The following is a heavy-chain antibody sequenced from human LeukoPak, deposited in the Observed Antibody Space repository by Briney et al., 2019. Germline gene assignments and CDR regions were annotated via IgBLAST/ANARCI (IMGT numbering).Heavy chain of an antibody. CDR1: GGSISSGDYY. CDR2: IYYSGST. V-gene: IGHV4-30-4*01. D-gene: IGHD4-17*01. CDR3: ARALYSMTTVTTEYWFDY. Sequence: SEALSLTCTVSGGSISSGDYYWSWIRQPPGKGLEWIGYIYYSGSTYYNPSLQSRVIISVDTSKNQFSLKLTSVTAADTAVYYCARALYSMTTVTTEYWFDYWGQGTLVTVSS. J-gene: IGHJ4*02.